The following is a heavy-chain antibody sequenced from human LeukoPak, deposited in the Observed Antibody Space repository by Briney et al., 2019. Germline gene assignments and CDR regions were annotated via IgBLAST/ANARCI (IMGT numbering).Heavy chain of an antibody. Sequence: GGSLRLSCAASGFTFSSYAMHWVRQAPGKGLEWVAVISYDGSNKYYADSVKGRFTISRDNSKNTLYLQMNSLRAEDTAVYYCARSRRQLRYFAPSHPDYWRQGTLVTVSS. V-gene: IGHV3-30-3*01. CDR3: ARSRRQLRYFAPSHPDY. CDR1: GFTFSSYA. J-gene: IGHJ4*02. CDR2: ISYDGSNK. D-gene: IGHD3-9*01.